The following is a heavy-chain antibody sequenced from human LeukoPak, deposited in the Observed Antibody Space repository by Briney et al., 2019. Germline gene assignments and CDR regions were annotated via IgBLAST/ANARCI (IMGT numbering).Heavy chain of an antibody. CDR3: ARRPPYSSAWYYFDY. D-gene: IGHD6-19*01. CDR1: GGSISNNNW. J-gene: IGHJ4*02. Sequence: SGTLSLTCSVSGGSISNNNWWSWLRQPPGKGLEWIGEIYHSGSTNYNPSLKSRITISVDKSNNQFSLKLSSVTAADTAMYYCARRPPYSSAWYYFDYWGQGTLVTVSS. V-gene: IGHV4-4*02. CDR2: IYHSGST.